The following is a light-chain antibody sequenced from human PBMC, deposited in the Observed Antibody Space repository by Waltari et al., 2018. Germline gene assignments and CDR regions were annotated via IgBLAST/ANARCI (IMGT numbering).Light chain of an antibody. CDR3: QQLHSYPLT. CDR2: AAS. J-gene: IGKJ4*01. V-gene: IGKV1-9*01. Sequence: IQLTQSPSSLSASVGDRVTIPCRASQGIASNLAWYQQKPGKAPALLIYAASTLQTGVPSRFSGSGSGTDFTLTISSLQPEDLAVYHCQQLHSYPLTCGGGTTVDI. CDR1: QGIASN.